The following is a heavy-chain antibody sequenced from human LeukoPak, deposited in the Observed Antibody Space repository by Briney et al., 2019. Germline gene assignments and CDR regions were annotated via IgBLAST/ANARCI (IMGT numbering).Heavy chain of an antibody. Sequence: SETLSLTCTVSGGSISSSSYYWGWIRQPPGKGLEWIGSINYSRSTYYNPSLKSRVTISVDTSKNQFSLKLSSVTAADTAVYYCARRPQSYIDVWGKGTTVTVSS. J-gene: IGHJ6*03. V-gene: IGHV4-39*01. CDR2: INYSRST. CDR3: ARRPQSYIDV. CDR1: GGSISSSSYY.